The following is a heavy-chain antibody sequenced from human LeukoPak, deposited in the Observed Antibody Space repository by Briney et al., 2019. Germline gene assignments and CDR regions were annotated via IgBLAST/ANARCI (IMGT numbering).Heavy chain of an antibody. D-gene: IGHD3-10*01. V-gene: IGHV3-66*01. J-gene: IGHJ6*03. CDR1: GFTVSSNY. CDR3: AASYITMVRGAERSGYYYYYMDV. CDR2: IYSGGST. Sequence: GGSLRLSCAASGFTVSSNYMSWVRQALGKGLEWVSVIYSGGSTYYADSVKGRFTISRDNSKNTLYLQMNSLRAEDTAVYYCAASYITMVRGAERSGYYYYYMDVWGKGTTVTISS.